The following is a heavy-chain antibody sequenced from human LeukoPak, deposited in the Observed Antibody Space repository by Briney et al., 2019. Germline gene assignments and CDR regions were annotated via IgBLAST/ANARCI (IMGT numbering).Heavy chain of an antibody. CDR2: IDPSDSYT. CDR3: ARHAHDYFDY. CDR1: GYSFTSYW. Sequence: PGESLKISCKGSGYSFTSYWISWVRQMPGKGLEWMGRIDPSDSYTNYSPSFQGHVTTSADKSISTAYLQWSSLKASDTAMYYCARHAHDYFDYWGQGTLVTVSS. V-gene: IGHV5-10-1*01. J-gene: IGHJ4*02.